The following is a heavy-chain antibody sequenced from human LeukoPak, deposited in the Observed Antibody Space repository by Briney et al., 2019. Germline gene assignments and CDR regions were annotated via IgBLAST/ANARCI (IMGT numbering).Heavy chain of an antibody. J-gene: IGHJ1*01. CDR1: GGSISSYY. Sequence: SETLSPTCTVSGGSISSYYWSWIRQPPGKGLEWIGYIYYSGSTNYNPSLKSRVTISVDTSKNQFSLKLSSVTAADTAVYYCARGTYGDYEYFQHWGQGTLVTVSS. V-gene: IGHV4-59*01. CDR3: ARGTYGDYEYFQH. CDR2: IYYSGST. D-gene: IGHD4-17*01.